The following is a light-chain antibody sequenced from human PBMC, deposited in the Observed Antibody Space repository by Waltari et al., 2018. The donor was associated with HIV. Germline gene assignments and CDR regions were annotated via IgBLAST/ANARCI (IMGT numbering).Light chain of an antibody. V-gene: IGLV3-25*03. J-gene: IGLJ2*01. CDR2: RDS. Sequence: SSDLNQAPSVSVSPGQTASISCPGHELANQYVHWYQEKAGQAPVLVSFRDSERPLGIPERISGSRSGILATLTISGVLAEDEADYYCQSAATSGTSVVFGGGTKLTVL. CDR3: QSAATSGTSVV. CDR1: ELANQY.